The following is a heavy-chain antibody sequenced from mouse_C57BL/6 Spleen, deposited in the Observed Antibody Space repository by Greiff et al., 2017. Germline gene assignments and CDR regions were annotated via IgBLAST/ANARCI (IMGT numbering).Heavy chain of an antibody. V-gene: IGHV1-55*01. CDR1: GYTFTSYW. Sequence: VKLQQPGADLVKPGASVKMSCKASGYTFTSYWIPWVKQRPGQGLEWIGDIYPGSGSTNYNAKFKSKATLTVDTSSSTAYMQLSSLTSEDTAVYYGARGKEPFDVWGTGTTVTVSS. CDR2: IYPGSGST. CDR3: ARGKEPFDV. J-gene: IGHJ1*03.